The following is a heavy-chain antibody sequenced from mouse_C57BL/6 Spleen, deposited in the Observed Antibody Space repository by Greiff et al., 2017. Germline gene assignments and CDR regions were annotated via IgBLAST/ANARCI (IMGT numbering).Heavy chain of an antibody. CDR2: IDPSDSYT. CDR1: GYTFTSYW. Sequence: QVQLQQPGAELVMPGASVKLSCKASGYTFTSYWMHWVKQRPGQGLEWIGEIDPSDSYTNYNQKFKGKSTLTVDKSSSTAYMQLSSLTSEDSAVYYCARGGYAMDYWGQGTSGTVSS. J-gene: IGHJ4*01. CDR3: ARGGYAMDY. V-gene: IGHV1-69*01.